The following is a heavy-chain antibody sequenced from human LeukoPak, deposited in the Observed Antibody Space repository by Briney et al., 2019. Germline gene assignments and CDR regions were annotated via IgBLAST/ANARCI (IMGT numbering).Heavy chain of an antibody. J-gene: IGHJ4*02. V-gene: IGHV3-23*01. D-gene: IGHD6-19*01. CDR1: GFTFSSYA. CDR3: ARASRVGVAGSRFDY. CDR2: ISGSGNRT. Sequence: GGSLRLSCAASGFTFSSYAMSWVRQAPGKGLEWISGISGSGNRTYYVDSVKGRFSISRDNSKNTVYLQMNSLRVEDTAVYFCARASRVGVAGSRFDYWGQGTLVTVSS.